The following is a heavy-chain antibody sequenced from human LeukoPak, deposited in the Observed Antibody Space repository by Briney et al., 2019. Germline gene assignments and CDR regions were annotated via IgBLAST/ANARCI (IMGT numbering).Heavy chain of an antibody. V-gene: IGHV4-38-2*02. D-gene: IGHD6-19*01. CDR3: ARVEAVAGTYNWFDP. CDR1: GYSISSGYY. J-gene: IGHJ5*02. CDR2: IYHSGST. Sequence: KASETLSLTCTVSGYSISSGYYWGWIRQPPGKGLEWIGSIYHSGSTYYNPSLKSRATISVDTSKNQFSLKLSSVTAADTAVYYCARVEAVAGTYNWFDPWGQGTLVTVSS.